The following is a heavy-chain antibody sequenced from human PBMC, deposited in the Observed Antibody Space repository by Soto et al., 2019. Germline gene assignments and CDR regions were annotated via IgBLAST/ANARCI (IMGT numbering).Heavy chain of an antibody. CDR3: ASMRGGYDSRGYDY. J-gene: IGHJ4*02. CDR1: GGSISSGGYS. Sequence: QLQLQESGSGLVKPSQTLSLTCAVSGGSISSGGYSWSWIRQPPGKGLEWIGYIYHSGSTYCTPSLERRVTIAVDRSKNQFSLKLSSVTAADTAVYYCASMRGGYDSRGYDYCGQGTLVTVSS. D-gene: IGHD3-22*01. CDR2: IYHSGST. V-gene: IGHV4-30-2*01.